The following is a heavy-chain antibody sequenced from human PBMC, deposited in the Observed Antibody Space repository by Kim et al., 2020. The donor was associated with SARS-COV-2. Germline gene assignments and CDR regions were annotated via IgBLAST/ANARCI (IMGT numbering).Heavy chain of an antibody. Sequence: SETLSLTCAVYGGSFSGYYWSWIRQPPGKGLDWIGEINHSGSTNYIPSLKSRVTISVDTSKNQFSLKLSFVTAADTAVYYCARPSYPGYSSSRQRGWFDPWGQGTLVTVSS. D-gene: IGHD6-13*01. J-gene: IGHJ5*02. CDR1: GGSFSGYY. V-gene: IGHV4-34*01. CDR2: INHSGST. CDR3: ARPSYPGYSSSRQRGWFDP.